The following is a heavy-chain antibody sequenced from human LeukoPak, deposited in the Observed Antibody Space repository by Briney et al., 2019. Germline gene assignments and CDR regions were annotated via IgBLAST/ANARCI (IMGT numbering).Heavy chain of an antibody. CDR2: IYHSGST. D-gene: IGHD3-22*01. CDR1: DGSVSSSKW. J-gene: IGHJ5*02. V-gene: IGHV4-4*02. Sequence: SDTLSLTCAVSDGSVSSSKWWSWVRQPPGKGLEWIGEIYHSGSTNYNPSLKSRVTISVDKSKNQFSLKLSSVTAADTAVYYCARERIDSSGIWFDPWGQGTLVTVSS. CDR3: ARERIDSSGIWFDP.